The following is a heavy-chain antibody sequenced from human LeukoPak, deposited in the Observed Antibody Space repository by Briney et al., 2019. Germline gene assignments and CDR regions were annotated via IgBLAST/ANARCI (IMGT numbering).Heavy chain of an antibody. J-gene: IGHJ6*02. D-gene: IGHD6-19*01. CDR1: GFTFSIYS. V-gene: IGHV3-48*04. Sequence: GGSLRLSCAASGFTFSIYSMNWVRQAPGKGLEWVSYISSSSNIIYYADSVRGRFTISRDNARNSLYLQMNSLRAEDAAVYYCARGDIRSVAGTAGMDVWGQGTTVTVSS. CDR3: ARGDIRSVAGTAGMDV. CDR2: ISSSSNII.